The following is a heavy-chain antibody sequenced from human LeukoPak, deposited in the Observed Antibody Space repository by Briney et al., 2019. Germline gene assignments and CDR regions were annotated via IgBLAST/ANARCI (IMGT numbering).Heavy chain of an antibody. V-gene: IGHV3-74*01. CDR1: GFTFSSYW. CDR2: INTDGSST. J-gene: IGHJ3*02. D-gene: IGHD2-2*01. CDR3: AKDDLQYCSSTSCYWNAFDI. Sequence: TGGSLRLSCAASGFTFSSYWMHWVRQAPGKGLVWVSRINTDGSSTNYADSVKGRFTISRDNSKNTLYLQMNSLRAEDTAVYYCAKDDLQYCSSTSCYWNAFDIWGQGTMVTVSS.